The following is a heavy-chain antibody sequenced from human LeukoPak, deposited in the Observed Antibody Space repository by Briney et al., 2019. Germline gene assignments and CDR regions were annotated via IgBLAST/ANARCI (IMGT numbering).Heavy chain of an antibody. J-gene: IGHJ4*02. CDR3: ARGGRADIVVVPAAIVY. CDR2: INPNSGGT. D-gene: IGHD2-2*01. Sequence: GASVKVSCKASGYTFTGYYVHWVRQAPGQGLEWMGWINPNSGGTNYAQKFQGRVTMTRDTSISTAYMELSRLRSDDTAVYYCARGGRADIVVVPAAIVYWGQGTLVTVSS. CDR1: GYTFTGYY. V-gene: IGHV1-2*02.